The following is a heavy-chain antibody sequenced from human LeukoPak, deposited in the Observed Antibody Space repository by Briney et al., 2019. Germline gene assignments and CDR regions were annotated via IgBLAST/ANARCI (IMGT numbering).Heavy chain of an antibody. CDR3: AKSRDRGYVHSAGFDY. Sequence: SGGSLRLSCAASGFTFSSYAMSWVRQAPGKGLEWVSAISGSGGSTYYADSVKGRFTISRDNSKNTLYLQMNSLRVEDTAVYYCAKSRDRGYVHSAGFDYWGQGTLVTVSS. V-gene: IGHV3-23*01. J-gene: IGHJ4*02. D-gene: IGHD5-12*01. CDR1: GFTFSSYA. CDR2: ISGSGGST.